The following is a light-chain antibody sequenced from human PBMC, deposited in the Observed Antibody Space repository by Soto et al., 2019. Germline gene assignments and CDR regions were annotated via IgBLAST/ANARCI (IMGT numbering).Light chain of an antibody. Sequence: EVVLTQSPGTLSLSPGERATLSCRASQSVSRTYLAWYQQKPGQAPRLLIYDTSSRAIGIPDRFSGSGSGTDFALTISRLEPDDFAVYYCQEYGSSRTFGQGTKVDIK. CDR1: QSVSRTY. V-gene: IGKV3-20*01. J-gene: IGKJ1*01. CDR3: QEYGSSRT. CDR2: DTS.